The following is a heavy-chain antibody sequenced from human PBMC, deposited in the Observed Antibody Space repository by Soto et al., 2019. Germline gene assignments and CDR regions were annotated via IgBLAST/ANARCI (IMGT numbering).Heavy chain of an antibody. D-gene: IGHD3-10*01. CDR3: AKWLRGGSYYCDF. CDR2: XXXXXXXX. CDR1: GFTFGSYA. V-gene: IGHV3-23*01. Sequence: GGSLRLSCQASGFTFGSYAMSWVRQAPGKGLEXXXXXXXXXXXXXXXXXRGRFTVSRDNSKNTVYLQMDSLRVEDTALYYCAKWLRGGSYYCDFWGQGAMVTVSS. J-gene: IGHJ4*02.